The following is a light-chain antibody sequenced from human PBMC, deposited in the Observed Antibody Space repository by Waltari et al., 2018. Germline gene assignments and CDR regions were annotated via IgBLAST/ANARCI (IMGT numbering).Light chain of an antibody. CDR2: AAS. CDR3: QQSYSNHRT. CDR1: QTITTY. Sequence: DIQMTQSPSSLSASVGDRVTITCRASQTITTYLNWYQQKPGKAPKLLIYAASSLQSGVPSKFSGSGSGPDFALTISSLQPEDFATYYCQQSYSNHRTCGQGTRLEIK. J-gene: IGKJ5*01. V-gene: IGKV1-39*01.